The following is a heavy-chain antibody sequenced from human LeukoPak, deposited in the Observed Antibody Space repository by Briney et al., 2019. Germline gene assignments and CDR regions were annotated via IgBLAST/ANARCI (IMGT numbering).Heavy chain of an antibody. CDR1: GFTVSSNY. D-gene: IGHD5-18*01. CDR3: ARGGYSYGYEYYFDY. Sequence: PGGSLRLSCAASGFTVSSNYMSWVRQAPGKGLEWVSVIYSGGSTYYADSVKGRFTISRDNSKNTLYLQMNSLRAEDTAVYYCARGGYSYGYEYYFDYWGQGTLVTVSS. J-gene: IGHJ4*02. V-gene: IGHV3-53*01. CDR2: IYSGGST.